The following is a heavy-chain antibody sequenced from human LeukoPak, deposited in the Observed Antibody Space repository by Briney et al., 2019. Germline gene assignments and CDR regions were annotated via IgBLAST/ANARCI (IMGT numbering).Heavy chain of an antibody. Sequence: GGSLRLSCAASGFTFTNAWVTWVRQAPGKGLEWVGRVKTKTDGGTIDYAAPVKGRFTISRDDSKNTLFLQMDSLKIEDTAVYYCTTVSGGGDCYRYWGQGILVTVSS. J-gene: IGHJ4*02. V-gene: IGHV3-15*01. CDR3: TTVSGGGDCYRY. D-gene: IGHD2-21*01. CDR2: VKTKTDGGTI. CDR1: GFTFTNAW.